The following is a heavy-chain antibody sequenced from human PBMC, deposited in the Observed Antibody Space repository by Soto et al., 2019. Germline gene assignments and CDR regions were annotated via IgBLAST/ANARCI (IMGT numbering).Heavy chain of an antibody. J-gene: IGHJ6*02. CDR1: GGSFSGYY. CDR2: INHSGST. D-gene: IGHD1-1*01. V-gene: IGHV4-34*01. Sequence: QVQLQQWGAGLLKPSETLSLTCAVYGGSFSGYYWSWIRQPPGKGLELIGEINHSGSTNYNPSLKSRVTISVDTSKNQFSLKLSSVTAADTAVYYCARTRTTGTWRHYYYGMDVWGQGTTVTVSS. CDR3: ARTRTTGTWRHYYYGMDV.